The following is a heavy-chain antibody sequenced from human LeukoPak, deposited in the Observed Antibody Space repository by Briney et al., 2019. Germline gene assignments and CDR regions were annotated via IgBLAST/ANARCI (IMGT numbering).Heavy chain of an antibody. Sequence: SETLSLTCAVYGGSFSGYYWSWIRQPPGKGLEWIGEINHSGSTNYNPSLKSRVTISVDTSKNQFSLKLSSVTAADTAVYYCAAGSKRVVAASYYMDVWGKGTTVTVSS. V-gene: IGHV4-34*01. CDR3: AAGSKRVVAASYYMDV. J-gene: IGHJ6*03. CDR1: GGSFSGYY. D-gene: IGHD2-15*01. CDR2: INHSGST.